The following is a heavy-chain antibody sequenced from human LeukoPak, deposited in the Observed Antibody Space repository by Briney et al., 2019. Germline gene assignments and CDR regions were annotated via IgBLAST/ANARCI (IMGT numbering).Heavy chain of an antibody. V-gene: IGHV3-23*01. J-gene: IGHJ4*02. CDR3: ARDRRYYGSGSPSPLFDY. D-gene: IGHD3-10*01. Sequence: GGSLRLSCAASGFTFSTYAMNWVRQAPGKGLEWVSIISGSDDGTYYADSVKGRFTISRDNSKNTLYLQMNSLRAEDTAVYYCARDRRYYGSGSPSPLFDYWGQGTLVTVSS. CDR2: ISGSDDGT. CDR1: GFTFSTYA.